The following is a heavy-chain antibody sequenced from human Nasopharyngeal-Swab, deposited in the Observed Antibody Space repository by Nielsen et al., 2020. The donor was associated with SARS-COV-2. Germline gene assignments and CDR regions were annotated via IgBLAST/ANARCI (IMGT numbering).Heavy chain of an antibody. Sequence: SVKVSCKASGGTFSSYAISWVRQATGQGLEWMGGIIPIFGTANYAQKFQGRVTITADKSTSTAYMELSSLRSEDTAVYYCARVRYDFWSGYHDYYYYYMDVWGKGTTVTVSS. J-gene: IGHJ6*03. V-gene: IGHV1-69*06. CDR1: GGTFSSYA. CDR3: ARVRYDFWSGYHDYYYYYMDV. D-gene: IGHD3-3*01. CDR2: IIPIFGTA.